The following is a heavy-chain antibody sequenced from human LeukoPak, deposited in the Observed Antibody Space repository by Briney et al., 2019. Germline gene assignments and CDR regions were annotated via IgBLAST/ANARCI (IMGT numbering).Heavy chain of an antibody. V-gene: IGHV4-4*09. D-gene: IGHD1-26*01. CDR2: IHSSGGS. CDR1: GASISNYY. CDR3: ARLGSYHDF. Sequence: SETLSLTCTVSGASISNYYWSWIRQTPEKGLEWMGHIHSSGGSSYYPSLKSRLTLSIDTSRNQLSLKLPSVTAADTAVYFCARLGSYHDFWGQEALVTVSS. J-gene: IGHJ4*02.